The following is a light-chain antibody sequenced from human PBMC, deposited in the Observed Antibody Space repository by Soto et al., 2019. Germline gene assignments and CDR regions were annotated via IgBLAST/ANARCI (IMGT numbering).Light chain of an antibody. CDR2: SAS. J-gene: IGKJ1*01. Sequence: AIQMTQSPSSVSASVGERVTITCRASQGVRNELGWYQQKPGQAPKLLIYSASTLPSGIPSSFSGSGSGTEFILTISGLQSEDFAAYFCLQDFTCPRSFGRGTKV. CDR1: QGVRNE. V-gene: IGKV1-6*01. CDR3: LQDFTCPRS.